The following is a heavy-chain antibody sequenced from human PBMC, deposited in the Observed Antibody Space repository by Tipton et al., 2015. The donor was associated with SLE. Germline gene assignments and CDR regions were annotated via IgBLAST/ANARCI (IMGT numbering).Heavy chain of an antibody. Sequence: TLSLTCAVYGGSFSGYYWSWIRQPPGKGLEWIGEINHSGSTNYNPSLKSRVTISVDTSKTQFSLKLSSVTAADTAVYYCARGPGGTVIGHWGQGTLVTVSS. V-gene: IGHV4-34*01. CDR3: ARGPGGTVIGH. CDR2: INHSGST. D-gene: IGHD4-17*01. CDR1: GGSFSGYY. J-gene: IGHJ4*02.